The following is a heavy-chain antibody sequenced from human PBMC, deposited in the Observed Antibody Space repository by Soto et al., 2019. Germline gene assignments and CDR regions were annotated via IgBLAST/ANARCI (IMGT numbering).Heavy chain of an antibody. D-gene: IGHD6-13*01. V-gene: IGHV3-30-3*01. J-gene: IGHJ4*01. Sequence: PGGSLRLSSAASGFTFSSFAMHWVRQAPGKGLEWVAVISYDGSNKYYADSVKGRFTISRDNSKNTLYLQMNSLRAEDTAVYYCARVGPAALGSSWYIDYWGHGTLVTVSS. CDR3: ARVGPAALGSSWYIDY. CDR1: GFTFSSFA. CDR2: ISYDGSNK.